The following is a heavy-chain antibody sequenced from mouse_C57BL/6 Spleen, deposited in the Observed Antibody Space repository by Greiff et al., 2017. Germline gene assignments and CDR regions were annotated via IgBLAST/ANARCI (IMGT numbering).Heavy chain of an antibody. V-gene: IGHV1-82*01. CDR1: GYAFSSSW. CDR2: IYPGDGDT. J-gene: IGHJ3*01. CDR3: ARSSYSSFAY. D-gene: IGHD2-12*01. Sequence: VQLQQSGPELVKPGASVKISCKASGYAFSSSWMNWVKQRPGKGLEWIGRIYPGDGDTNYNGKFKGKATLTADKSSSTAYMQLSSLTSEDSAVYFCARSSYSSFAYWGQGTLVTVSA.